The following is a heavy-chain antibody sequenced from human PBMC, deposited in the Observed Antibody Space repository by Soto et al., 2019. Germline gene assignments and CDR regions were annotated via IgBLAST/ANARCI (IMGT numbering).Heavy chain of an antibody. Sequence: PSETLSLTCTVSGCSISSGGYYLSWIRQHPGKGLEWIGYIYYSGSTYYNPSLKSRVTISVDTSKNQFSLKLSSVTAADTAVYYCAIPRVYYDILTGYSPGAFDIWGQGTMVTVSS. V-gene: IGHV4-31*03. CDR2: IYYSGST. CDR1: GCSISSGGYY. CDR3: AIPRVYYDILTGYSPGAFDI. D-gene: IGHD3-9*01. J-gene: IGHJ3*02.